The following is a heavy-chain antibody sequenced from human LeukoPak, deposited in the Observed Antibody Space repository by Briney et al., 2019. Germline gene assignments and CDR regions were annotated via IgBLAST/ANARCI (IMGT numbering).Heavy chain of an antibody. CDR1: GASIRSGDYY. Sequence: SETLSLTCTVSGASIRSGDYYWSWIRQPPGKGLEWIGYIYDSGSTYYNPSLKSRITISVDTSENRFSPKLSSVTATDTAVYYCARDCSGGSCYGAFDIWGQGTIVTVSS. J-gene: IGHJ3*02. CDR2: IYDSGST. CDR3: ARDCSGGSCYGAFDI. V-gene: IGHV4-30-4*01. D-gene: IGHD2-15*01.